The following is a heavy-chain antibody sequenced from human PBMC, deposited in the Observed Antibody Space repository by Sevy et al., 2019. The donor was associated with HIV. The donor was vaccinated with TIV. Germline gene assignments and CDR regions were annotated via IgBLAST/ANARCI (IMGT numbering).Heavy chain of an antibody. CDR3: AREGETMVRGVIYYYYYGMDV. D-gene: IGHD3-10*01. CDR2: IKQDGSEK. J-gene: IGHJ6*02. CDR1: GFTFSSYW. Sequence: GGSLRLSCAAFGFTFSSYWMSWVRQAPGKGLEWVANIKQDGSEKYYVDSVKGRFTISRDNAKNSLYLQMNSLRAEDTAVYYCAREGETMVRGVIYYYYYGMDVWGQGTTVTVSS. V-gene: IGHV3-7*01.